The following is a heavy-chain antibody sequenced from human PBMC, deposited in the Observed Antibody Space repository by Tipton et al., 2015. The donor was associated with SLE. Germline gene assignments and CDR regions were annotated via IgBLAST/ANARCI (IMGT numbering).Heavy chain of an antibody. V-gene: IGHV6-1*01. J-gene: IGHJ3*01. CDR3: ARGRNHAFDV. Sequence: GLVKPSQTLSLTCAISGDSVSANGAAWNWVRQSPSRGLEWLGRSYYWSKSSNDYAISVKGRITINPDTSKNQVSLHLSPVTPEDTAVYYCARGRNHAFDVWGQGTMVTVSS. CDR2: SYYWSKSSN. CDR1: GDSVSANGAA.